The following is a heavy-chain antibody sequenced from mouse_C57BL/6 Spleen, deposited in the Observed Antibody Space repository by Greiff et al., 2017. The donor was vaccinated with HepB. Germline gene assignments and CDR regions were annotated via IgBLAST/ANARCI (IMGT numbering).Heavy chain of an antibody. CDR2: IFPGSGST. CDR3: ASGTYGSSPHAMDY. CDR1: GYTFTDYY. J-gene: IGHJ4*01. Sequence: QVQLQQSGPELVKPGASVKISFKASGYTFTDYYINWVKQRPGQGLEWIGWIFPGSGSTYYNEKFKGKATLTVDKSSSTAYMLLSSLTSEDSAVYFCASGTYGSSPHAMDYWGQGTSVTVSS. D-gene: IGHD1-1*01. V-gene: IGHV1-75*01.